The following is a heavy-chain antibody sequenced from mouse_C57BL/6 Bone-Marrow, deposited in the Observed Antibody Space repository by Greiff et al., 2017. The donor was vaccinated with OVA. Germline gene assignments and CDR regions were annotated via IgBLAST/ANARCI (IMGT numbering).Heavy chain of an antibody. Sequence: VQRVESGAELARPGASVKLSCKASGYTFTSYGISWVKQRTGQGLEWIGEIYPRSGNTYYNEKFKGKATLTADKSSSTAYMELRSLTSEDSAVDFCARNSNYGAWFAYWGQGTLVTVSA. D-gene: IGHD2-5*01. V-gene: IGHV1-81*01. CDR2: IYPRSGNT. J-gene: IGHJ3*01. CDR3: ARNSNYGAWFAY. CDR1: GYTFTSYG.